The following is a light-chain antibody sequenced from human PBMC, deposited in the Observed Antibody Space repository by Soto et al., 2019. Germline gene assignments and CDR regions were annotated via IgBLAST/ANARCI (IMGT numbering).Light chain of an antibody. CDR3: QQYGSSGT. CDR1: QSVSNNY. Sequence: EIVLTLSPGSLSLSPGERATLSCRASQSVSNNYLAWYQQKAGQAPRLLIYGASNRATGIPDRFSGSGSGTDFTLTTSSLEPEDFAVYYCQQYGSSGTFGQGTKVDIX. J-gene: IGKJ1*01. CDR2: GAS. V-gene: IGKV3-20*01.